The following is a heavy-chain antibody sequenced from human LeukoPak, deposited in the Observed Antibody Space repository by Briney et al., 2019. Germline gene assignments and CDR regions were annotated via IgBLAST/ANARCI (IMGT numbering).Heavy chain of an antibody. CDR2: ISGSGGST. CDR3: AKVNSFMLSLMGATTYFDY. CDR1: GGSISSSSYY. Sequence: ETLSLTCTVSGGSISSSSYYWGWIRQPPGKGLEWVSAISGSGGSTYYADSVKSRFTISRDNSKNTLYLQMSSLRAEDTAVYYCAKVNSFMLSLMGATTYFDYWGQGTLVTVSS. D-gene: IGHD1-26*01. V-gene: IGHV3-23*01. J-gene: IGHJ4*02.